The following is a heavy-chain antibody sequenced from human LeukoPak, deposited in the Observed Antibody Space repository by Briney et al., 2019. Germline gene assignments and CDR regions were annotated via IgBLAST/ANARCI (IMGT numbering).Heavy chain of an antibody. V-gene: IGHV3-21*01. J-gene: IGHJ4*02. CDR3: ARVASDSGYYSDY. D-gene: IGHD3-22*01. CDR2: ISSSSSYI. Sequence: GGSLRLSCAASGFTFSSYSMNWVRQAPGKGLEWVSSISSSSSYIYYADSVKGRFTISRDNAKNSLYLQMNSLRAEDTAVYYCARVASDSGYYSDYWGQGTLVTVSS. CDR1: GFTFSSYS.